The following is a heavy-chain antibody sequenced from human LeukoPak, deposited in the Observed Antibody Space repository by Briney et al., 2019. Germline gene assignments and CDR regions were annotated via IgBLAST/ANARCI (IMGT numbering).Heavy chain of an antibody. CDR1: GGSFSGYY. CDR3: AREIGDGDTNWFDP. D-gene: IGHD5-24*01. J-gene: IGHJ5*02. V-gene: IGHV4-34*01. Sequence: SETLSLTCAVYGGSFSGYYWSWIRQPPGKGLEWIGEINHSGSTNYNPSLKSRVTISVDTSKNQFSLKLNAVTAADTAVYYCAREIGDGDTNWFDPWGQGTLVTVSS. CDR2: INHSGST.